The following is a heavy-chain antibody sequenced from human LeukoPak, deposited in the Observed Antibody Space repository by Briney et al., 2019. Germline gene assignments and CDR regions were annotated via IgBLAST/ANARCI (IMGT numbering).Heavy chain of an antibody. CDR3: TRMTTGHDY. J-gene: IGHJ4*02. D-gene: IGHD4-17*01. CDR2: INHSGYT. Sequence: SETLSLTCAVSGVSFDDYYWSWVRQTPGKGLEWLGEINHSGYTNDSPSLKSRVTLSIDTSNKQFSLNLMSVTVADAGIYYCTRMTTGHDYWGQGTLVTVSS. CDR1: GVSFDDYY. V-gene: IGHV4-34*01.